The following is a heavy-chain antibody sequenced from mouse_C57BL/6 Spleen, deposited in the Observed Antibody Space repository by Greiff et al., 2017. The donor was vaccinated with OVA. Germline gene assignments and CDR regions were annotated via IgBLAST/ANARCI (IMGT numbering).Heavy chain of an antibody. Sequence: QVQLKQPGAELVRPGTSVKLSCKASGYTFTSYWMHWVKQRPGQGLEWIGVIDPSDSYTNYNQKFKGKATLTVDTASSTAYMQLSSLTSEDSAVYYCARPGFDYWGQGTTLTVSS. CDR2: IDPSDSYT. V-gene: IGHV1-59*01. J-gene: IGHJ2*01. CDR3: ARPGFDY. CDR1: GYTFTSYW.